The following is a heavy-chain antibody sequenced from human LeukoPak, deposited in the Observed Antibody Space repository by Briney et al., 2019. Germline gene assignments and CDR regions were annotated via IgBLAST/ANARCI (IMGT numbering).Heavy chain of an antibody. V-gene: IGHV3-64*01. CDR1: GFTFSSYA. CDR3: ARRRDGYLYFDY. CDR2: ISSNGGST. Sequence: GGSLRLSCAASGFTFSSYAMHWVRQAPGKGLEYVSPISSNGGSTYYANSVKGRFTISRDNSKNTLYLQMGSLRAEDMAVYYCARRRDGYLYFDYWGQGTLVTVSS. D-gene: IGHD5-24*01. J-gene: IGHJ4*02.